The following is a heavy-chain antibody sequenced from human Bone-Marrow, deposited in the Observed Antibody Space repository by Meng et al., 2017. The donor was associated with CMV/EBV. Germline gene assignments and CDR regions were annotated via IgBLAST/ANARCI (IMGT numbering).Heavy chain of an antibody. D-gene: IGHD2-2*01. CDR3: ARDGFDCSSTSCSQIPFDY. Sequence: GESLKISCAASGFTFSSYAMHWVRQAPGKGLEWVAVISYDGSNKYYADSVKGRFTISRDNSKNTLYLQMNSLRAEDTAVYYCARDGFDCSSTSCSQIPFDYWGQGTLVTVSS. CDR1: GFTFSSYA. V-gene: IGHV3-30-3*01. CDR2: ISYDGSNK. J-gene: IGHJ4*02.